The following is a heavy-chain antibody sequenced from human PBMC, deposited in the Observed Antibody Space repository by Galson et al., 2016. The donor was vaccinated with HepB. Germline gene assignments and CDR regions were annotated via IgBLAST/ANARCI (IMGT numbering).Heavy chain of an antibody. D-gene: IGHD2-21*01. CDR3: ASGEIPFDY. Sequence: SLRLSCAASRFTFSDYYMSWIRQAPGKGLEFVSYISSSGDTIYYADSVKGRFTISRDNTKNSLYLQMNSLRAEDTAVYYCASGEIPFDYWGQGTLVTVSS. V-gene: IGHV3-11*04. J-gene: IGHJ4*02. CDR1: RFTFSDYY. CDR2: ISSSGDTI.